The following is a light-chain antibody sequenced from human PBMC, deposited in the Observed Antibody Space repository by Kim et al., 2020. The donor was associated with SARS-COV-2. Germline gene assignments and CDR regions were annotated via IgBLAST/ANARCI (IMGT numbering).Light chain of an antibody. CDR1: QSFGHNI. V-gene: IGKV3-20*01. CDR2: GAS. CDR3: QQYGTVPYT. J-gene: IGKJ2*01. Sequence: SPGVRATLSCRASQSFGHNIVAWYQQKPGQAPGLLIYGASNRATGIPDRFSGSGSGTDFTLTISRLAPEDFAVYYCQQYGTVPYTFGQGTKLEI.